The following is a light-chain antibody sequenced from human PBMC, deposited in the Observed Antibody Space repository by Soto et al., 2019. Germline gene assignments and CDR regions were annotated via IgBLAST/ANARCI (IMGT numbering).Light chain of an antibody. CDR3: QQSYKAPWT. J-gene: IGKJ1*01. V-gene: IGKV1-39*01. CDR2: GAS. Sequence: EIQMTQSPSSLSASVGDRVTITCRTSQTISNYLNWYQQRPGKAPKFLIYGASSLESGVPSRFSGSGSGTDFTLTISSLQPEDFATYYCQQSYKAPWTFGQGTKVEIK. CDR1: QTISNY.